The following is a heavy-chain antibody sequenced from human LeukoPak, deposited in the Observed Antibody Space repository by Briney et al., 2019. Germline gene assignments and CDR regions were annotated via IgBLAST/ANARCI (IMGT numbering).Heavy chain of an antibody. Sequence: GGSLRLSCAASGFTFSDYYMTWIRQAPGKWLEWISYMSSSGGTIYYADSVKGRFTVSRDNAKNSLYLQMNSLRAEDTAVYYCARDKDYGSGSDYNEYVFDFWGQGTMVTVSS. V-gene: IGHV3-11*01. CDR2: MSSSGGTI. D-gene: IGHD3-10*01. CDR3: ARDKDYGSGSDYNEYVFDF. J-gene: IGHJ3*01. CDR1: GFTFSDYY.